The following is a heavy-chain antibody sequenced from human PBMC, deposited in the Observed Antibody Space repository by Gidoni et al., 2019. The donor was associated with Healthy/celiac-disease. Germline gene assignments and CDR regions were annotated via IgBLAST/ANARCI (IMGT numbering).Heavy chain of an antibody. CDR1: GFTFSPYW. CDR2: INSDGSST. V-gene: IGHV3-74*01. Sequence: RLSCAASGFTFSPYWVHWVRQAPGKGLVWVSRINSDGSSTTYADSVKGRCTISRDNAKNTLYLQMNSLRAEDTAVYYCARGDCGGDCYIETYDAFDIWGQGTMVTVSS. J-gene: IGHJ3*02. CDR3: ARGDCGGDCYIETYDAFDI. D-gene: IGHD2-21*01.